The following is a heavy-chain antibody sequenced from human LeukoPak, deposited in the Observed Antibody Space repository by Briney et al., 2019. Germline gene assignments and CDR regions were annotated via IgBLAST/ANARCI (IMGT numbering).Heavy chain of an antibody. J-gene: IGHJ4*02. CDR1: GFTFSSYW. V-gene: IGHV3-7*01. Sequence: GGSLRLSCAASGFTFSSYWMSWVRQAPGKGLEWVANIKQDGSEEYYVDSVKGRFTISRDNAKNSLYLQMNSLRAEDTAVYYCARDSRTAAYYYDSSGSQWGQGTLVTVSS. CDR3: ARDSRTAAYYYDSSGSQ. D-gene: IGHD3-22*01. CDR2: IKQDGSEE.